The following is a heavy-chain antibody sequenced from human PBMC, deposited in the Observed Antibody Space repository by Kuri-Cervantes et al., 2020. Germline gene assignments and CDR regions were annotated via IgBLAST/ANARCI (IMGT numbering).Heavy chain of an antibody. CDR1: GGSISSYY. D-gene: IGHD3-16*01. J-gene: IGHJ6*03. CDR2: IYHSGST. V-gene: IGHV4-59*08. Sequence: SETLSLTCTVSGGSISSYYWSWIRQPPGKGLEWIGSIYHSGSTYYNPSLKSRVTISVDTSKNQFSLKLSSVTAADTAVYYCARLPRLAPRLGYYYMDVWGKGTTVTVSS. CDR3: ARLPRLAPRLGYYYMDV.